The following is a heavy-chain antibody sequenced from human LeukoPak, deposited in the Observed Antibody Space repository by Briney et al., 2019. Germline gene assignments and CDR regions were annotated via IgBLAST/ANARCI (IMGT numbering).Heavy chain of an antibody. V-gene: IGHV3-23*01. D-gene: IGHD3-10*01. CDR2: IIGSAVNT. Sequence: GESLRLSCGASGLTVSNYGMSWVRQAPGKGLEWVSTIIGSAVNTYYADSVKGRFTISRDDSKNTVYLQMNSLRAEDTAVYSCAKYTSGTSYRGLDQWGQGTLVTVSS. J-gene: IGHJ4*02. CDR1: GLTVSNYG. CDR3: AKYTSGTSYRGLDQ.